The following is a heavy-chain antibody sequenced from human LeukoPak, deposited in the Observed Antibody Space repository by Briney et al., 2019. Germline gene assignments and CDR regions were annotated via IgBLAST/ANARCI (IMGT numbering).Heavy chain of an antibody. Sequence: PGGSLRLSCAASGFTFSDYYMSWIRQAPGKGLEWVSYISSSGSTIYYADSVKGRFTISRDNAKNSLYLQMNSLRAEDTAVYYCARDIVVVPAADLDAFDIWGQGTMVTVSS. CDR2: ISSSGSTI. CDR3: ARDIVVVPAADLDAFDI. V-gene: IGHV3-11*04. J-gene: IGHJ3*02. D-gene: IGHD2-2*01. CDR1: GFTFSDYY.